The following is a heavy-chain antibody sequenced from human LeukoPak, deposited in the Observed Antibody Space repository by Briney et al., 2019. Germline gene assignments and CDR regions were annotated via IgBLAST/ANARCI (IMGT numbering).Heavy chain of an antibody. CDR3: ARNNTSIVSRGSSRRRANAFDI. J-gene: IGHJ3*02. CDR1: RSSISGGYY. CDR2: IYHSGST. Sequence: SETLSLTCAVSRSSISGGYYWGWIRQPPGKGLEWIGSIYHSGSTYYNPSLRSRVTISVDTSKNQFSLKLRSVTAADTAVYYCARNNTSIVSRGSSRRRANAFDIWGQGTMVTVSS. D-gene: IGHD6-13*01. V-gene: IGHV4-38-2*01.